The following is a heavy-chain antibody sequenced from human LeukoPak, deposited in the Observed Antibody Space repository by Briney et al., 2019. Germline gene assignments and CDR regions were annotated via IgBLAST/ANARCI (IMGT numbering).Heavy chain of an antibody. D-gene: IGHD4-17*01. CDR1: GYTFTSYG. V-gene: IGHV1-18*01. J-gene: IGHJ6*03. Sequence: ASVKVSCKASGYTFTSYGISWVRQAPGQGLEWMGWISAYNGNTNYAQKLQGRVTMTTDTSTSTAYMELRSLRSDDTAVYYCARDNGPGDYAMDGYYYYMDAWGKGTTVTISS. CDR3: ARDNGPGDYAMDGYYYYMDA. CDR2: ISAYNGNT.